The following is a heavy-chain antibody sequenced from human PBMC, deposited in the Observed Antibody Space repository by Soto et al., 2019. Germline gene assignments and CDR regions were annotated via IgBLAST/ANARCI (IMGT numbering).Heavy chain of an antibody. D-gene: IGHD3-16*02. CDR2: IWYDGSNK. CDR1: GFTFSSYG. Sequence: QVQLVESGGGVVQPGRSLRLSCAASGFTFSSYGMHWVRQAPGKGLEWVAVIWYDGSNKYYADSVKGRFTISRDNSKNTLYLQMNSLRAEDTAVYYCAGPSTFGGVIAFQHWGQGTLVTVSS. J-gene: IGHJ1*01. V-gene: IGHV3-33*01. CDR3: AGPSTFGGVIAFQH.